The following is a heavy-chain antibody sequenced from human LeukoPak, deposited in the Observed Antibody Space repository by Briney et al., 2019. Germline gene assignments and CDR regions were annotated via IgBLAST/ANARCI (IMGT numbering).Heavy chain of an antibody. CDR2: ISSSSSTI. CDR3: ALNGDSSGWYFFQH. D-gene: IGHD6-19*01. V-gene: IGHV3-48*04. Sequence: GGSLRLSCAASGFTFSSYSMNWVRQAPGKGLEWVSYISSSSSTIYYADSVKGRFTISRDNAKNSLYLQMNSLRAEDTAVYYCALNGDSSGWYFFQHWGQGTLVTVSS. CDR1: GFTFSSYS. J-gene: IGHJ1*01.